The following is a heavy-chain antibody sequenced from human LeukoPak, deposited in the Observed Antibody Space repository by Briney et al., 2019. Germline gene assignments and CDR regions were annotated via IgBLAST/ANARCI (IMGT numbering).Heavy chain of an antibody. CDR2: IYYTGST. V-gene: IGHV4-39*02. J-gene: IGHJ3*02. CDR1: GGSISSSSHY. CDR3: ARDSSGYSLGYAFDI. Sequence: PSETLSLTCTVTGGSISSSSHYWGWIRQPPGKGLEWIGSIYYTGSTYYNPSLKSRVTISVDTSKNQFSLKLSSVTAADTAVYYCARDSSGYSLGYAFDIWGQGTMVTVSS. D-gene: IGHD3-22*01.